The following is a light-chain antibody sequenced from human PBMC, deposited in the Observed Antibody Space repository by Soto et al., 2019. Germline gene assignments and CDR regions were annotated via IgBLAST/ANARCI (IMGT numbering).Light chain of an antibody. V-gene: IGLV2-23*02. J-gene: IGLJ7*01. Sequence: QPALTQPASMSGSPGQSITISCTGTSSDVGSYYPVSWFQQHPGKAPKLIIYEVNKRPSGVSDRFSGSKSGNTASLTISGLQAADEAEYYCCSYAGDTTFFVFGTGTQLTVL. CDR1: SSDVGSYYP. CDR3: CSYAGDTTFFV. CDR2: EVN.